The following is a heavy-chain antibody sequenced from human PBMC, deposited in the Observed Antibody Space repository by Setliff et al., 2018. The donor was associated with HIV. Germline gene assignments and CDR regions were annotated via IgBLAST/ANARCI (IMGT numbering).Heavy chain of an antibody. CDR1: GYTFTSYA. J-gene: IGHJ6*03. V-gene: IGHV1-3*01. D-gene: IGHD2-2*01. CDR3: ARAARVPAVHTPFRYYYYMDV. Sequence: ASVKVSCKASGYTFTSYAMHWVRQAPGQRLEWMGWINAGNGNTKYLQKFQGRVTITRDTSASTAYMELSSLRSEDTAVYYCARAARVPAVHTPFRYYYYMDVWGKGTTVTVS. CDR2: INAGNGNT.